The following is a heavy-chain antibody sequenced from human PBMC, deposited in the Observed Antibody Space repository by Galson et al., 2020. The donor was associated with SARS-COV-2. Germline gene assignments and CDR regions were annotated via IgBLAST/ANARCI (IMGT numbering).Heavy chain of an antibody. V-gene: IGHV6-1*01. CDR3: ARGLAAAGERGDLDY. CDR2: TYYRSKWYN. Sequence: SETLSLTCAISGDSVSSNSAAWNWIRQSPSRGLEWLGRTYYRSKWYNDYAVSVKSRITINPDTSKNQFSLQLNSVTPEDTAVYYCARGLAAAGERGDLDYWGQGTLVTVSS. CDR1: GDSVSSNSAA. D-gene: IGHD6-13*01. J-gene: IGHJ4*02.